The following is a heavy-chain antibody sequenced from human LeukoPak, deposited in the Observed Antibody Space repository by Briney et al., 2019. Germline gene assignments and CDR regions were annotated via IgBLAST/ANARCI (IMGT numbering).Heavy chain of an antibody. CDR1: GSVVSSNY. J-gene: IGHJ6*03. D-gene: IGHD5-24*01. CDR3: ARGGLEFKYYSYMDV. CDR2: LYVGGTT. V-gene: IGHV3-53*01. Sequence: GGSLSFSCAASGSVVSSNYMSWVRQAPGKGLEWVSVLYVGGTTGYADSVKGRFTISGDISNNTVYLQMNSLRAEDTAVYHCARGGLEFKYYSYMDVWGKGAPVTVSS.